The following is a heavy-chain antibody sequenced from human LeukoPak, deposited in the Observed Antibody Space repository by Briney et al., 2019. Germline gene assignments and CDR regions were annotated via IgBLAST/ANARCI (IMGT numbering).Heavy chain of an antibody. CDR2: INHSGST. CDR3: ARARGIFDSSGMFDP. CDR1: GGSISSGGYS. J-gene: IGHJ5*02. V-gene: IGHV4-30-2*01. D-gene: IGHD3-22*01. Sequence: PSQTLSHTCAGSGGSISSGGYSWSWIRQPPGKGLEWIGYINHSGSTYYNPSLKSRVTISVDRSKNQFSLKLSSVTAADTAVYYCARARGIFDSSGMFDPWGQGTLVTVSS.